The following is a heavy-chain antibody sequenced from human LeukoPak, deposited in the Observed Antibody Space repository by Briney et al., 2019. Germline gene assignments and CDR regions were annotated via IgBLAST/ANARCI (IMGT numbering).Heavy chain of an antibody. CDR3: AKALSSSSSVDY. J-gene: IGHJ4*02. Sequence: ASVKVSCKASGYTFTSYYMHWVRQAPGQGLEWMGWINPNSGGTNYAQKFQGRVTMTRDTSISTAYMELSRLRSDDTAVYYCAKALSSSSSVDYWGQGTLVTVSS. CDR2: INPNSGGT. D-gene: IGHD6-13*01. CDR1: GYTFTSYY. V-gene: IGHV1-2*02.